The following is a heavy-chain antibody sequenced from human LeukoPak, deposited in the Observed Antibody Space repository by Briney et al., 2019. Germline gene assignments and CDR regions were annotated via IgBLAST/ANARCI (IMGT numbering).Heavy chain of an antibody. D-gene: IGHD3-9*01. Sequence: ASVKVSCKASGYTFTGYYMHWVRQAPGQGLEWMGWINPNSGGTNYAQKLQGRVTMTTDTSTSTAYMELRSLRSDDTAVYYCARLLPYDILTGYYLSIGYWGQGTLVTVSS. CDR1: GYTFTGYY. J-gene: IGHJ4*02. CDR3: ARLLPYDILTGYYLSIGY. V-gene: IGHV1-2*02. CDR2: INPNSGGT.